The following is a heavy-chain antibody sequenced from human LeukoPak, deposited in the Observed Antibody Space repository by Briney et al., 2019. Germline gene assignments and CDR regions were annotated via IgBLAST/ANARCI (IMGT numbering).Heavy chain of an antibody. CDR2: VNLQGST. D-gene: IGHD1-14*01. CDR1: GGSITSTNY. J-gene: IGHJ4*02. CDR3: AREGGPYHPLDY. V-gene: IGHV4-4*02. Sequence: SETLSLTCGVSGGSITSTNYWTWVRQPPGKGLEWIGEVNLQGSTNYNPSLMGRVAISVDMSENHISLQLTSVTAADTAVYYCAREGGPYHPLDYSSQGTLVTVSS.